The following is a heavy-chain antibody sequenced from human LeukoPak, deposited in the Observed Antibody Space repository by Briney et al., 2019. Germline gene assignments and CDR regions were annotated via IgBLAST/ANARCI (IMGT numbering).Heavy chain of an antibody. CDR3: ARVGLGWERRSNWFDP. V-gene: IGHV3-53*01. D-gene: IGHD6-19*01. Sequence: GGSLRLSCAASGFTVSSSYMSWVRQAPGKGLEWVSVIYNDGNTYYADSVKGRFTISRDNSKNTLYLQMNSLRAEDTAVYYCARVGLGWERRSNWFDPWGQGTLVTVSS. CDR2: IYNDGNT. J-gene: IGHJ5*02. CDR1: GFTVSSSY.